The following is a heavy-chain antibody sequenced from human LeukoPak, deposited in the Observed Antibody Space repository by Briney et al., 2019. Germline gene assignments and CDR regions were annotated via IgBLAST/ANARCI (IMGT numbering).Heavy chain of an antibody. CDR2: IRSKAYGGTT. Sequence: PGGSLRLSCTASGFTFGDYAMSWVRQAPGKGLGWVGFIRSKAYGGTTEYAASVKGRFTISRDDSKSIAYLQMNSLKTEDTAVYYCTRVNSDCSGGICYSEGLYYYYYMDVWGKGTTVTISS. J-gene: IGHJ6*03. CDR1: GFTFGDYA. CDR3: TRVNSDCSGGICYSEGLYYYYYMDV. D-gene: IGHD2-15*01. V-gene: IGHV3-49*04.